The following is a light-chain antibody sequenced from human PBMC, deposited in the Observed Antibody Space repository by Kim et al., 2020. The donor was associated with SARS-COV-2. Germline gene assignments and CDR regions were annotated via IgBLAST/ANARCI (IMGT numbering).Light chain of an antibody. CDR2: EVS. CDR1: SSDVGSYNR. J-gene: IGLJ3*02. Sequence: QSVTISCAGTSSDVGSYNRVSWYQQPPGTAPNLMIYEVSKRPSGAPDRFSGSKSGNTASLTISGLQAEDEADYYCYSFTSSTTWVFGGGTQLTVL. CDR3: YSFTSSTTWV. V-gene: IGLV2-18*02.